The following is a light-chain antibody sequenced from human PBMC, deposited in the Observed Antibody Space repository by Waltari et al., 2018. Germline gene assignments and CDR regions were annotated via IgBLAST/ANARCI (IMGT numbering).Light chain of an antibody. CDR1: QSVLYSSNNKNY. V-gene: IGKV4-1*01. CDR3: QQYYSTPRT. CDR2: WAT. Sequence: DIVLTQSPASLAVALGEGAPIHCKSSQSVLYSSNNKNYLAWYQQKPGQPPKLLIYWATTRESGVPDRFSGSGSGTDFTLTISSLQAEDVAVYYCQQYYSTPRTFGQGTKVEIK. J-gene: IGKJ1*01.